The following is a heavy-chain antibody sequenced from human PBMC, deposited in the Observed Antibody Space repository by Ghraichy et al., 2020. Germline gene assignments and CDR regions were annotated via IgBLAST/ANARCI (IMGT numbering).Heavy chain of an antibody. J-gene: IGHJ6*02. CDR2: ITPLFGTS. V-gene: IGHV1-69*13. CDR1: GGTFKNYA. CDR3: SRTPNSCIGGACSNFYYYYGFDV. Sequence: SVKVSCKASGGTFKNYAFSWVRRAPGQGLEWMGVITPLFGTSQYTQKFQGRVTITADESTRTTYMELSSLRSEDTAVYYCSRTPNSCIGGACSNFYYYYGFDVWGQGTTVTVSS. D-gene: IGHD2-21*02.